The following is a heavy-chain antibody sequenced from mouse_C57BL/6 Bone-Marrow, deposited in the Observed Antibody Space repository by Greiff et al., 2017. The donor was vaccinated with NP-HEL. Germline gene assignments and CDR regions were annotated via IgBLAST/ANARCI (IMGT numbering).Heavy chain of an antibody. CDR1: GFTLSSYA. CDR3: ATITTVVATEAMDY. V-gene: IGHV5-4*01. D-gene: IGHD1-1*01. CDR2: ISDGGSYT. Sequence: EVQLVESGGGLVKPGGSLKLSCAASGFTLSSYAMSWVRQTPEKRLEWVATISDGGSYTYYPDNVKGRFTISRDNAKNNLYLQMSHLKSEDTAMYYCATITTVVATEAMDYWGQGTSVTVSS. J-gene: IGHJ4*01.